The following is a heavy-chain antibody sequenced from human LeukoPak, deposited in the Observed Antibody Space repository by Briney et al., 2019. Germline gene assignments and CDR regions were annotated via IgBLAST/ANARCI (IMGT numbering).Heavy chain of an antibody. Sequence: SETLSLTCTVSGGSITSDIFYWSWIRQPPGKGLEWIGKINHSGSTNYNPSLSLKSRVTISVDTSKNQFSLKLSSVTAADTAVYYCARRGGGYYYYYGMDVWGQGTTVTVSS. CDR3: ARRGGGYYYYYGMDV. D-gene: IGHD4-23*01. J-gene: IGHJ6*02. V-gene: IGHV4-39*07. CDR1: GGSITSDIFY. CDR2: INHSGST.